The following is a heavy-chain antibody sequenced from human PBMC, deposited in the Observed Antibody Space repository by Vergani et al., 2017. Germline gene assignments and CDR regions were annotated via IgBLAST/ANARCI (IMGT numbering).Heavy chain of an antibody. J-gene: IGHJ4*02. V-gene: IGHV1-69*13. CDR1: GGTFSSYA. CDR3: AREVGGGYDILTGTACYFDY. D-gene: IGHD3-9*01. CDR2: IIPIFGTA. Sequence: QVQLVQSGAEVKKPGSSVKVSCKASGGTFSSYAISWVRQAPGQGLEWMGRIIPIFGTANYAQKFQGRVTITADESTSTAYVELSSLGSEDTAVYYCAREVGGGYDILTGTACYFDYWGQGTLVTVSS.